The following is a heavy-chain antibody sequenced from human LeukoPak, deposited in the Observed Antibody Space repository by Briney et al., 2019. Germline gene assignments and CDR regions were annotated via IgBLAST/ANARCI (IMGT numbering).Heavy chain of an antibody. Sequence: GGSLRLSCAASGFTFDDYAMHWVRQAPGKGLQWVFLISGDAGSTYYADSVKGRFTISRDNAQNSLYLQMNSLRAEETAVYYCARVFGAYDSIDCWGQGTLVTVS. CDR3: ARVFGAYDSIDC. CDR2: ISGDAGST. V-gene: IGHV3-43*02. J-gene: IGHJ4*02. D-gene: IGHD5-12*01. CDR1: GFTFDDYA.